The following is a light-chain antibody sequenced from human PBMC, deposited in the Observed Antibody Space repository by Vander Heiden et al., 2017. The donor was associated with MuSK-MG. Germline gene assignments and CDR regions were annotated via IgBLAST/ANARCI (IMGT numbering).Light chain of an antibody. J-gene: IGKJ4*01. V-gene: IGKV1-33*01. CDR3: LQDYNLPLT. CDR2: DAS. CDR1: HDINSY. Sequence: DIQMTQSPSSLSAPVGDTVTITCQASHDINSYLNWYQHKPGKAPKLLIYDASNLVTGVTSTFTGTGSGTDFTFSISRLQPEDLTTYYCLQDYNLPLTFGGGTKGEI.